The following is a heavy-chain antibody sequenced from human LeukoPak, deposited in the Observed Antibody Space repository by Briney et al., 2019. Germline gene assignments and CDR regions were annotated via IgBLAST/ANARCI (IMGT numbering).Heavy chain of an antibody. CDR2: ISYDGSNK. D-gene: IGHD3-16*02. J-gene: IGHJ4*02. CDR1: GFTFSSYA. Sequence: GGSLRLSCAASGFTFSSYAMHWVRQAPGKGLEWVAVISYDGSNKYYADSVKGRFTISRDNSKNTLYLQMNSLRAEDTAVYYCAREFSDYVWGSYRFPDYWGQGTLVTVSS. CDR3: AREFSDYVWGSYRFPDY. V-gene: IGHV3-30-3*01.